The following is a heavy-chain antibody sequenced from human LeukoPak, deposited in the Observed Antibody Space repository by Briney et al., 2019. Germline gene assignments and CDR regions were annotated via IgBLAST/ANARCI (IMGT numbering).Heavy chain of an antibody. Sequence: GGSLRLSCAASGFTFSNYCMSWVRQAPGKGLEWVANIKQDGSETFYADSVKGRFTISRDNAKNSLYLQMNSLRAEDTAMYYTARVGYEEILTVQIKDNWFDPWGQGTLVTASS. CDR3: ARVGYEEILTVQIKDNWFDP. V-gene: IGHV3-7*01. CDR1: GFTFSNYC. D-gene: IGHD3-9*01. J-gene: IGHJ5*02. CDR2: IKQDGSET.